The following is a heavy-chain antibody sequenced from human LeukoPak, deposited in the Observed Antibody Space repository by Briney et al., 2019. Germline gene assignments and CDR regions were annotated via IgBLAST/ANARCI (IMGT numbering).Heavy chain of an antibody. CDR1: GGSISSGSYY. V-gene: IGHV4-61*02. CDR2: IYTSGST. J-gene: IGHJ3*02. D-gene: IGHD5-18*01. Sequence: PSETLSLTCTVSGGSISSGSYYWSWIRQPAGKGLEWIGRIYTSGSTNYNPSLKSRVTISVDTFKNQFSLKLSSVTAADTAVYYCARVRYSYDAFDIWGQGTMVTVSS. CDR3: ARVRYSYDAFDI.